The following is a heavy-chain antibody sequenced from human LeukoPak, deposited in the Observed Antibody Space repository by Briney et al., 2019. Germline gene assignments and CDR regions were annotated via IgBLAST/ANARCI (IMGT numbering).Heavy chain of an antibody. Sequence: TSETLSLTCAVYGGSLSGYYWSWIRQPPGKGLEWIGEINHSGSTNCNPSLKSRVTISVDTSKNQFSLKLSSVTAADTAVYYCARFMTTVTTIDAFDIWGQGTMVTVSS. CDR3: ARFMTTVTTIDAFDI. V-gene: IGHV4-34*01. CDR1: GGSLSGYY. CDR2: INHSGST. D-gene: IGHD4-17*01. J-gene: IGHJ3*02.